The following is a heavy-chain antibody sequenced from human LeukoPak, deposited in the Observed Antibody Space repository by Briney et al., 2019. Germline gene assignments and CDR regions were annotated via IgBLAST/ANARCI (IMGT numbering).Heavy chain of an antibody. CDR1: GGSFSGYY. J-gene: IGHJ6*02. Sequence: SETLSLTCAVYGGSFSGYYWSWIRQPPGKGLEWIGEINHSGSTNYNPSLKSRVTISVDTSKNQFSLKLSSVTAADTAVYYCARAPRSVSHGMDVWGQGTTVTVSS. CDR2: INHSGST. V-gene: IGHV4-34*01. D-gene: IGHD2/OR15-2a*01. CDR3: ARAPRSVSHGMDV.